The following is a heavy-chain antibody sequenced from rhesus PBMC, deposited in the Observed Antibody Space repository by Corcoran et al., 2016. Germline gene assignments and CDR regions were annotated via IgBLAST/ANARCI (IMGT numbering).Heavy chain of an antibody. V-gene: IGHV3S5*01. CDR2: IINGCGST. D-gene: IGHD6-25*01. CDR3: AKDQGQHPFSAAGGY. Sequence: EVQLVESGGGLVQPGGSLRLSWSASGFTFSSYGMSWVRQAPGKGLEWVSYIINGCGSTYYANSVEGQFTISRENSKNTLSLQMNSLRDDDTAVYYCAKDQGQHPFSAAGGYWGQGVLVTVSS. CDR1: GFTFSSYG. J-gene: IGHJ4*01.